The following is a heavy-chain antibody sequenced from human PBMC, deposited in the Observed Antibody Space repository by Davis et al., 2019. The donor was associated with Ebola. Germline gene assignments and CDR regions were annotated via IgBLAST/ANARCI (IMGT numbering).Heavy chain of an antibody. CDR3: ARDIPFPSSGYYGMDV. D-gene: IGHD3-22*01. Sequence: ASVKVSCKASGYTFTSYAMHLVRQAPGQRLEWMGWINAGNGNTKYSQKFQGRVTMTTDTSTSTAYMELRSLRSDDTAVYYCARDIPFPSSGYYGMDVWGKGTTVTVSS. V-gene: IGHV1-3*01. CDR2: INAGNGNT. CDR1: GYTFTSYA. J-gene: IGHJ6*04.